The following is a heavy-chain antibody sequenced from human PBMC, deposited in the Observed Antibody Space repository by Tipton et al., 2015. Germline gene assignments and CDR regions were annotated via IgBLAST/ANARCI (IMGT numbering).Heavy chain of an antibody. J-gene: IGHJ4*02. V-gene: IGHV4-39*01. Sequence: TLSLTCTVSGGSVNSGTYYWGWIRQSPGKGLEWIGNVYYSGSTSYNPSLKSRVTISVDTSKDQFSLKMASVTAADTAVYYCARRRAFGDYIPFDFWGQGTLVTVSS. CDR3: ARRRAFGDYIPFDF. CDR2: VYYSGST. CDR1: GGSVNSGTYY. D-gene: IGHD4-17*01.